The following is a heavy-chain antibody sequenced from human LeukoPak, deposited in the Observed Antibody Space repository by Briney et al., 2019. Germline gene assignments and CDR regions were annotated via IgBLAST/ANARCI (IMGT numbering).Heavy chain of an antibody. V-gene: IGHV3-33*01. D-gene: IGHD6-13*01. CDR1: GFTFSSYG. CDR3: ARVGYIQAFDI. J-gene: IGHJ3*02. CDR2: IWYDGSNK. Sequence: PGGSLRLSCAASGFTFSSYGMHWVRQAPGKGLEWVAVIWYDGSNKYYADSVKGRFTISRDNSKDTLYLQMNSLRAEDTAVYYCARVGYIQAFDIWGQGTLVTVSS.